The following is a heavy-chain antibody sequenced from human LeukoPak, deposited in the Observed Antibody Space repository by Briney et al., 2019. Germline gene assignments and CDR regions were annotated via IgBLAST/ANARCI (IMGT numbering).Heavy chain of an antibody. CDR1: GYRFTSYW. V-gene: IGHV5-51*01. CDR2: IYPGDSDT. Sequence: GESLKISCKGSGYRFTSYWIGWVRQMPGKGLEWMGIIYPGDSDTRYSPSFQGQVTISANKSISTAYLQWSSLKASDTAMYYCARHKGGQLLIFDPWGQGTLVTVSS. CDR3: ARHKGGQLLIFDP. J-gene: IGHJ5*02. D-gene: IGHD2-2*01.